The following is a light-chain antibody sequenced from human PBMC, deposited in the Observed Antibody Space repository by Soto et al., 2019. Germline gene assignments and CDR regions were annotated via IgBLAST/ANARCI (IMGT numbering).Light chain of an antibody. Sequence: QSALTQPASVSGSPGQSITISCTGTSSDVGGYNYVSWYQQHPGKAPKLMIYDVTTRPSGVSDRFSGFKSGNTASLTISGLQAEDEADYYCSSYTSSNTEVFGTGTKVTVL. V-gene: IGLV2-14*03. CDR3: SSYTSSNTEV. J-gene: IGLJ1*01. CDR2: DVT. CDR1: SSDVGGYNY.